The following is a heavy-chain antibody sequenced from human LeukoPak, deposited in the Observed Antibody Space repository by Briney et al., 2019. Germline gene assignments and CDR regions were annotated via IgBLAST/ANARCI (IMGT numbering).Heavy chain of an antibody. J-gene: IGHJ4*02. V-gene: IGHV3-21*01. Sequence: GGSLRLSCTASGFTFGDYAMSWFRQAPGKGLEWVSSISSSSSYIYYADSVKGRFTISRDNAKNSLYLQMNSLRAEDTAVYYCASEDYGGDYWGQGTLVTVSS. D-gene: IGHD4-17*01. CDR2: ISSSSSYI. CDR3: ASEDYGGDY. CDR1: GFTFGDYA.